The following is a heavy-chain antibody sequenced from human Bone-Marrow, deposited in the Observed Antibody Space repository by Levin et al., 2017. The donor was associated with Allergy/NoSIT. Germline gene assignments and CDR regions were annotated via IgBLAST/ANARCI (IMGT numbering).Heavy chain of an antibody. Sequence: KISCKASGGTFSSYAISWVRQAPGQGLEWMGGIIPIFGTANYAQKFQGRVTITADESTSTAYMELSSLRSEDTAVYYCARERMTRADAFDIWGQGTMVTVSS. V-gene: IGHV1-69*01. CDR1: GGTFSSYA. CDR2: IIPIFGTA. CDR3: ARERMTRADAFDI. J-gene: IGHJ3*02. D-gene: IGHD2-15*01.